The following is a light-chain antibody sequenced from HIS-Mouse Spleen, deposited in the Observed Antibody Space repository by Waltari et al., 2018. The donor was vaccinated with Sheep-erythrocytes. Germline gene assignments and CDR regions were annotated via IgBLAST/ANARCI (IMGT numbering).Light chain of an antibody. Sequence: QSALTQPRSVSGSPGQSVTISCTGTSSDVGGYNYVSWYQQPPGKVPKPMFYEGSKRPSGVSNRFSGSKSGNTASLTISGLQAEDEADYYCCSYAGSSTPWVFGGGTKLTVL. CDR2: EGS. V-gene: IGLV2-11*02. CDR1: SSDVGGYNY. J-gene: IGLJ3*02. CDR3: CSYAGSSTPWV.